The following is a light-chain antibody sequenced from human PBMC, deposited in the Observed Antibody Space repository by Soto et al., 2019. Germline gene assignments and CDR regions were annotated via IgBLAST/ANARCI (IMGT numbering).Light chain of an antibody. Sequence: QCVLTQPPSVSAALGHKVTISRSGGSSNIGVNYVSLYRQLPGTAPNLRMYDNNRRPSGILDQFSGSKSGTSATVGITGRKSCYEADYYCETWEDRRREAVFGGGTTDTVL. CDR3: ETWEDRRREAV. J-gene: IGLJ2*01. V-gene: IGLV1-51*01. CDR1: SSNIGVNY. CDR2: DNN.